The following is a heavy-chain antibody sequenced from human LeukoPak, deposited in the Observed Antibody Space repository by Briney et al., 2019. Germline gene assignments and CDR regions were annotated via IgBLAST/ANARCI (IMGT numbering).Heavy chain of an antibody. CDR2: ISAYNGNT. D-gene: IGHD6-19*01. Sequence: ASVKVSCKASGGTFSSYAISWVRQAPGQGLEWMGWISAYNGNTNYAQKLQGRVTMTTDTSTSTAYMELRSLRSDDTAVYYCARDMGSGWYWDEYFQHWGQGTLVTVSS. V-gene: IGHV1-18*01. CDR3: ARDMGSGWYWDEYFQH. J-gene: IGHJ1*01. CDR1: GGTFSSYA.